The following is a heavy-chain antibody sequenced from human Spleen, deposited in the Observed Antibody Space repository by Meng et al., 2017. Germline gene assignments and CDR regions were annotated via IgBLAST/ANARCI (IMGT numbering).Heavy chain of an antibody. CDR2: IYSGGTT. V-gene: IGHV3-53*04. D-gene: IGHD3-22*01. J-gene: IGHJ4*02. CDR3: ARGSYDSSGYQTGVDS. Sequence: GGSLRLSCAASGFTVSSNYMSWVRQAPGKGLEWVSVIYSGGTTYYADSVKGRFTISRHNSKNTLYLQMNSLRAEDTAVYYCARGSYDSSGYQTGVDSWGQGTLVTVSS. CDR1: GFTVSSNY.